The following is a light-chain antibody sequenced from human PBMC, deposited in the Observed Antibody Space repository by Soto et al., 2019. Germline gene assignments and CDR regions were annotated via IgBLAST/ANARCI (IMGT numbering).Light chain of an antibody. CDR2: SAS. V-gene: IGKV3-15*01. CDR3: QQYHHLTRT. CDR1: QSVSSN. Sequence: EVVMTQSPATLSVSPGEGVTLSCRASQSVSSNLVWYQQKPGQAPRLLIYSASTRATGIPARFSGTGSGTEFTLTISSLQSEDFAVYYCQQYHHLTRTFGGGTRVEIK. J-gene: IGKJ4*01.